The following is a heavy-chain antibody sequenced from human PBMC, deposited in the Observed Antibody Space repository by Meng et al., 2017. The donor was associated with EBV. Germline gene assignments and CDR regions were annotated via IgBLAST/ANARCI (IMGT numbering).Heavy chain of an antibody. D-gene: IGHD1-26*01. CDR1: GFTFSDYY. J-gene: IGHJ4*02. V-gene: IGHV3-11*01. Sequence: QVRWVESGGGLVHPGGSRRLSCAASGFTFSDYYMSWILQAPGKGLEWVSYISSSGSTIYYADSVKGRFTISRDNAKNSLYLQMNSLRAEDTAVYYCASHPAYSGSYDGGYWGQGTLVTVSS. CDR3: ASHPAYSGSYDGGY. CDR2: ISSSGSTI.